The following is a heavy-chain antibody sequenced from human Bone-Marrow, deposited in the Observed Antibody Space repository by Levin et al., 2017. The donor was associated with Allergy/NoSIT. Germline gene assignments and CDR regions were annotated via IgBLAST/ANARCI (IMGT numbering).Heavy chain of an antibody. CDR3: ARVLDFDSSGYYYFDY. CDR2: INPSGGST. J-gene: IGHJ4*02. D-gene: IGHD3-22*01. Sequence: VASVKVSCKASGYTFTSYYIHWVRQTPGQGLEWMGIINPSGGSTSYAQKFQGRVTMTRDTSTNTVYMELSSLRSEDTAVYYCARVLDFDSSGYYYFDYWGQGTLVTVSS. V-gene: IGHV1-46*01. CDR1: GYTFTSYY.